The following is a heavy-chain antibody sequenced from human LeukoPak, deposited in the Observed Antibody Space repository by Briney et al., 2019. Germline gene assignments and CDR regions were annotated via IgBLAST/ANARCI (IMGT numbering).Heavy chain of an antibody. CDR3: ARASPGLFDC. CDR1: GGSISSYY. J-gene: IGHJ4*02. Sequence: SETLSLTCTVSGGSISSYYWNWIRQPPGKGLEWIGFIYYSGSTNYNPSLKSRVTISVDTSKNQFSLELSSVTAADTAVYYCARASPGLFDCWGQGTLVTVSS. CDR2: IYYSGST. D-gene: IGHD2-21*01. V-gene: IGHV4-59*01.